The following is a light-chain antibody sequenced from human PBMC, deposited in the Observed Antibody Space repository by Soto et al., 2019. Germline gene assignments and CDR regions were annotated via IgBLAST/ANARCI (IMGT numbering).Light chain of an antibody. CDR3: AAWDNTLNGVL. V-gene: IGLV1-44*01. CDR1: SSNVGSDT. J-gene: IGLJ2*01. Sequence: QSVLTQPPSASATPGQRVTISCSGSSSNVGSDTVNWYQQLPGTAPKLLIYSNNQRPSGVSDRFSGSKSGTSASLAISGLQSADEADYYCAAWDNTLNGVLFGGGTKLTVL. CDR2: SNN.